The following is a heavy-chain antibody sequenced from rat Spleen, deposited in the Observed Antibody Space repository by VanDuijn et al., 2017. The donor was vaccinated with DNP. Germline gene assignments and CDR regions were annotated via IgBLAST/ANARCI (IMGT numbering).Heavy chain of an antibody. Sequence: QVQLMESGPGLVQPSQTLSLTCTVSGFSLTSYGVSWVRQPPGKGLEWIASISNGGITYYNSALKSRLGISRDTSKSQVFLKMNSLQIEDTAIYFCTREVAPFVYWGQGSLVTVSS. J-gene: IGHJ3*01. CDR2: ISNGGIT. CDR3: TREVAPFVY. CDR1: GFSLTSYG. V-gene: IGHV2S12*01. D-gene: IGHD1-3*01.